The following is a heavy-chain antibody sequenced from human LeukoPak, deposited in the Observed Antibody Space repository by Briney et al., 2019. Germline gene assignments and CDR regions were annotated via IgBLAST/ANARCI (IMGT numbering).Heavy chain of an antibody. Sequence: SETLSLTCAVSGGSISSSNWWSWVRQPPGKGLEWIGEIYHSGSTNYNPSLKSRVTISVDTSKNQFSLKLSSVTAADTAVYYCARAVRAYYDFWSGYYTTNWFDPWGQGTLVTVSS. CDR2: IYHSGST. D-gene: IGHD3-3*01. CDR1: GGSISSSNW. V-gene: IGHV4-4*02. J-gene: IGHJ5*02. CDR3: ARAVRAYYDFWSGYYTTNWFDP.